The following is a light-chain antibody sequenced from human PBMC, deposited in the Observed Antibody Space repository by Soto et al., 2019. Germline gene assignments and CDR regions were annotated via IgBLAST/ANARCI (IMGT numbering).Light chain of an antibody. J-gene: IGKJ1*01. Sequence: DIQMTQSPSTLSASVGDRVTITCRASQSVSTWLAWYQQKPGKAPKLLIYDASILEAGVPSRFSGSGSGTEFSLTISSLQPDDFATYYCQQYNTYSFGQGTKV. CDR2: DAS. CDR3: QQYNTYS. V-gene: IGKV1-5*01. CDR1: QSVSTW.